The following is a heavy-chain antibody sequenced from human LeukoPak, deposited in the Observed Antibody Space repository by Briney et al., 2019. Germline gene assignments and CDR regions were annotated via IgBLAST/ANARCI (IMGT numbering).Heavy chain of an antibody. CDR2: INAGNGNT. J-gene: IGHJ3*02. CDR3: ARVYYCSGGSCYLGAFDI. D-gene: IGHD2-15*01. CDR1: GYTFTSYA. V-gene: IGHV1-3*01. Sequence: GASVKVSCKASGYTFTSYAMHWVRQAPGQRLEWMGWINAGNGNTKYSQKFQGRVTITRDTSASTAYMELSSLRSEDTAVYCCARVYYCSGGSCYLGAFDIWGQGTMVTVSS.